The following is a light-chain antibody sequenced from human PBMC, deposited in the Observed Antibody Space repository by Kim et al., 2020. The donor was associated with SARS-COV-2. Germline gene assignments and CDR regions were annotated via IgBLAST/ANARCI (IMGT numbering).Light chain of an antibody. CDR1: QSISTS. CDR3: QQGHSTPLT. CDR2: AAS. V-gene: IGKV1-39*01. J-gene: IGKJ1*01. Sequence: EIQMTQSPSSLPASVGDRVTITCRASQSISTSLNWYQQKPGKAPELLIYAASSLESGVPTRFSGSGSGTDFTLTISSLQPEDFATYYCQQGHSTPLTFGQGTKVDIK.